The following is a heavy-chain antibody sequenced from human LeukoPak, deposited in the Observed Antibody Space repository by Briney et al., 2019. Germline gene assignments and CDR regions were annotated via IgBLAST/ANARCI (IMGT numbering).Heavy chain of an antibody. CDR1: GGSISSYY. Sequence: SETLSLTCTVSGGSISSYYWSWIRQPPREGLEWIGYIYYSESANYNPSLKSRVTISVDTSKKQFSLKLSSVTAADTAVYYCARDTTVSDAFDIWGQGTMVTVSS. V-gene: IGHV4-59*01. D-gene: IGHD4-11*01. CDR3: ARDTTVSDAFDI. CDR2: IYYSESA. J-gene: IGHJ3*02.